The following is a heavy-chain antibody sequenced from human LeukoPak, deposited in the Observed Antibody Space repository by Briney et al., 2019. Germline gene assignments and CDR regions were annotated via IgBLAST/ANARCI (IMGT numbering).Heavy chain of an antibody. CDR2: MNPNSGNT. CDR1: GYTFTSYD. J-gene: IGHJ5*02. V-gene: IGHV1-8*03. Sequence: ASVKVSCKASGYTFTSYDINRVRQATGQGLEWMGWMNPNSGNTGYAQKFQGRVTITRNTSISTAYMELSSLRSEDTAVYYCARAEVYCSSTSCYRPRLFDPWGQGTLVTVSS. D-gene: IGHD2-2*02. CDR3: ARAEVYCSSTSCYRPRLFDP.